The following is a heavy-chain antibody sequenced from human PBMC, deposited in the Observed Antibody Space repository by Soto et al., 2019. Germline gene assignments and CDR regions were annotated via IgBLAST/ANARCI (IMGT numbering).Heavy chain of an antibody. D-gene: IGHD1-1*01. CDR2: TYWDDTQ. V-gene: IGHV2-5*02. CDR1: GFSVSRSGSS. J-gene: IGHJ2*01. CDR3: AAQLTAYGYFDL. Sequence: QITLKESGPALVKPTQTLTLTCTLSGFSVSRSGSSVAWIRQPPGKALEWLALTYWDDTQRYNPSLRRRLTISRYTSKNQVVLSMTNMDPVDTATYFCAAQLTAYGYFDLWGRVTLGSVSS.